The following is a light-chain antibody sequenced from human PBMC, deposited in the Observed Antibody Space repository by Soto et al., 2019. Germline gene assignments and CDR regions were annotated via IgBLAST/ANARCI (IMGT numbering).Light chain of an antibody. V-gene: IGKV3D-20*02. CDR1: QSVSSRY. Sequence: IVLTQSPGTLSLSPGEGATLSCRASQSVSSRYLAWYQQKPGQAPRLLIYGASRRATGIPDRFSGSGSGTDVTLTSSILEPEDFAVYYCQQRSNWPAFGQGTRLAVK. CDR2: GAS. CDR3: QQRSNWPA. J-gene: IGKJ5*01.